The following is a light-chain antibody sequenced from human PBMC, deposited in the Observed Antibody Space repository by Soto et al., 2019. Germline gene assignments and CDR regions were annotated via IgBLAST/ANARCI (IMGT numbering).Light chain of an antibody. CDR3: QQYQTYPYT. CDR1: QSISTW. Sequence: DIQMTQSPSTLSASVGDRVTITCRASQSISTWLAWYQQKPGQAPNLVIYKASSLESGVPSSFSGSGSGTEFTLTISSLQPDDFATYYCQQYQTYPYTFGQGTKLEI. J-gene: IGKJ2*01. V-gene: IGKV1-5*03. CDR2: KAS.